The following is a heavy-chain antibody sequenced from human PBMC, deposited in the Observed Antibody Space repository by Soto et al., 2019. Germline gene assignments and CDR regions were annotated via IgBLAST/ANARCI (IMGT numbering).Heavy chain of an antibody. CDR2: IIPMFGTS. D-gene: IGHD3-3*01. V-gene: IGHV1-69*06. CDR1: GGTFNRYA. J-gene: IGHJ4*02. Sequence: SVKVSCKASGGTFNRYAISWVRQAPGQGLEWMGGIIPMFGTSNYAQKFQGRLTITADKSTGTAYMELSNLRSEDTALYYCARRDTSGFLRYFDNWGQGTLVTVSS. CDR3: ARRDTSGFLRYFDN.